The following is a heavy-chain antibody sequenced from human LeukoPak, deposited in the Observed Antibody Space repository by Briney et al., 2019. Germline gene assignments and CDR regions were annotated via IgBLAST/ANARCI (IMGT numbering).Heavy chain of an antibody. J-gene: IGHJ4*02. Sequence: SGGSLRLSCAASGFTFSSYWMSWVRQAPGKGLEWVANIKQDGSEKYYVDSVKGRFTISRDNAKNSLYLQMNSLRAEDTAVYYCARDLIAYCGGDCYGWRGNYFDYWGQGTLVTVSS. CDR2: IKQDGSEK. CDR1: GFTFSSYW. D-gene: IGHD2-21*01. V-gene: IGHV3-7*01. CDR3: ARDLIAYCGGDCYGWRGNYFDY.